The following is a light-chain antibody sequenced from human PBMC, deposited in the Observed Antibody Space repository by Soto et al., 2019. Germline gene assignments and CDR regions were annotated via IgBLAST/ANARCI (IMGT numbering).Light chain of an antibody. Sequence: DVVMTQTPLALSVATGQPASISCKSSQSLLHITGETFLFWYLQKPGQSPQLLIYLASNRASGVPDRFSGSGSGTDFTLKISRVEAEDVGVYYCMQALQTPWTFGLGSMVDI. CDR1: QSLLHITGETF. J-gene: IGKJ1*01. V-gene: IGKV2-28*01. CDR2: LAS. CDR3: MQALQTPWT.